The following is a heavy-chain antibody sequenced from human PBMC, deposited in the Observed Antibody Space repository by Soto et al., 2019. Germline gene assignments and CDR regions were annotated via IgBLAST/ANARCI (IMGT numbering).Heavy chain of an antibody. CDR1: GGSVSSGSYY. D-gene: IGHD6-19*01. Sequence: PSETLSLTCTVSGGSVSSGSYYWSWIRQPPGKGLEWIGYIYYSGSTNYNPSLKSRVTISVDTSKNQFSLKLSSVTAADTAVYYCARQSIAVARNYFDYWGQGTLLTVSS. V-gene: IGHV4-61*01. J-gene: IGHJ4*02. CDR3: ARQSIAVARNYFDY. CDR2: IYYSGST.